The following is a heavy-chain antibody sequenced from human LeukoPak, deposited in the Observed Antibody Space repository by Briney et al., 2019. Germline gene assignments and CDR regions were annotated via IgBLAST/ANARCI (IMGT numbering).Heavy chain of an antibody. Sequence: ASVKVSCKASGYTFTGYYMHWVRQAPGQGLEWMGWINPKSGGTNEAQKFHDRVTMTRDTSIRTAYMEVSRLRSDDTAVYYCARVPSVSLTGSHMDVWGKGTTVTISS. D-gene: IGHD3-9*01. CDR1: GYTFTGYY. CDR3: ARVPSVSLTGSHMDV. CDR2: INPKSGGT. V-gene: IGHV1-2*02. J-gene: IGHJ6*03.